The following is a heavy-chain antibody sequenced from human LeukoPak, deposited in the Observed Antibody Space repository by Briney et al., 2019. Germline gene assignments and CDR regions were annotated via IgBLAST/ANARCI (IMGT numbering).Heavy chain of an antibody. CDR1: GGPFSGYF. CDR2: IHNSGTT. CDR3: ARRYYYNLGSFPFDF. J-gene: IGHJ4*02. D-gene: IGHD3-10*01. Sequence: PSETLSLTCAVSGGPFSGYFWSCIRQSSGKGLDSIGEIHNSGTTNYNPSLNSRVTISEDTAKSQFYLNLSSVTAADTAVYYCARRYYYNLGSFPFDFWGQGTLVTVSS. V-gene: IGHV4-34*01.